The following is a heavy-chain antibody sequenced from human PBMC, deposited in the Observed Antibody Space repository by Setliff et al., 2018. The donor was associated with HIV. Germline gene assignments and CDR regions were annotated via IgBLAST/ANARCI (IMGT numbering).Heavy chain of an antibody. V-gene: IGHV1-18*01. J-gene: IGHJ3*02. D-gene: IGHD2-15*01. Sequence: ASVKVSCKASGYAFTSYGISWVRQAPGQGLEWVAWISPYNGNTNYAQKLQGRVTMTTDTSTSTAYMELRSLRSDDTAVYYCARDIVVVVAAPDAFDIWGQGTMVTVSS. CDR1: GYAFTSYG. CDR3: ARDIVVVVAAPDAFDI. CDR2: ISPYNGNT.